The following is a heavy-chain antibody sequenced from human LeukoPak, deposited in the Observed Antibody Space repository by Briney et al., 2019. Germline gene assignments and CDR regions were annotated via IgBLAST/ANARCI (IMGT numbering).Heavy chain of an antibody. CDR3: ARDFPIGYCSSTSSFP. CDR1: EYTFTTYD. D-gene: IGHD2-2*01. CDR2: MNPNSGNT. Sequence: SVKVSCKASEYTFTTYDINRVRQATGQGLEWMGWMNPNSGNTGYAQKFQGRVTMTRNTSISTAYMELSSLRSEDTAVYYCARDFPIGYCSSTSSFPWGQGTLVTVSS. J-gene: IGHJ5*02. V-gene: IGHV1-8*01.